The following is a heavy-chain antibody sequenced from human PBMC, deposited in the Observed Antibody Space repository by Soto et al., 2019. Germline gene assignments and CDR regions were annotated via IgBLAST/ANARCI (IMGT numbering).Heavy chain of an antibody. CDR1: GFMFSAYW. CDR3: ARDFDL. Sequence: EVQLVESGGGLVQPGGSLRLSCTASGFMFSAYWMSWVRQATGKGLEWVANIKQDGSEEYCVDSLEGPFTISRDNGKNSLYLQMNSLRAEDTAVYYCARDFDLWGRGTLVTVSS. CDR2: IKQDGSEE. V-gene: IGHV3-7*01. J-gene: IGHJ2*01.